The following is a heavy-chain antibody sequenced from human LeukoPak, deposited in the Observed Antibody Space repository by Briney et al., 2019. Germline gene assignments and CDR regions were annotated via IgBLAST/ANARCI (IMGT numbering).Heavy chain of an antibody. Sequence: SETLSLTCAVYGGSFSGYYWSWIRQPPGKGPEWIGEINHSGSTNYNPSLKSRVTISVDTSKNQFSLKLSSVTAADTAVYYCARSPTVTTWIDYWGQGTLVTVSS. D-gene: IGHD4-17*01. CDR1: GGSFSGYY. CDR2: INHSGST. V-gene: IGHV4-34*01. J-gene: IGHJ4*02. CDR3: ARSPTVTTWIDY.